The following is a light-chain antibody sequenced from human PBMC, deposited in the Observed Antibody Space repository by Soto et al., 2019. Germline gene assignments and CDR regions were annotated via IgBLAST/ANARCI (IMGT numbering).Light chain of an antibody. CDR3: QKYSSVPV. CDR1: QDIRNF. Sequence: DIQMTQSPTSLSASVGDRVTITCRASQDIRNFVAWYQQKPGKAPKLLIYAASTLQSGVPSRFSGSGSGTDFTLTINILQHEDVATYSCQKYSSVPVFGPGTKVEIK. V-gene: IGKV1-27*01. CDR2: AAS. J-gene: IGKJ3*01.